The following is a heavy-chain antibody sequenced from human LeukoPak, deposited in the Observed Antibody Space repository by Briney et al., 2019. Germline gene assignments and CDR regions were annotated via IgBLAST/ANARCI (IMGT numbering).Heavy chain of an antibody. J-gene: IGHJ3*02. CDR2: IYPGDSDT. CDR3: ARQQRRYCTNGVCYPKAPFNAFDI. Sequence: GESLKISCKGSGYSFTSYWIGWVRQMPGKGLEWMGIIYPGDSDTRYSPSFQGQVTISADKSISTAYLQWSSLKASDTAMYYCARQQRRYCTNGVCYPKAPFNAFDIWGQGTMVTVSS. D-gene: IGHD2-8*01. V-gene: IGHV5-51*01. CDR1: GYSFTSYW.